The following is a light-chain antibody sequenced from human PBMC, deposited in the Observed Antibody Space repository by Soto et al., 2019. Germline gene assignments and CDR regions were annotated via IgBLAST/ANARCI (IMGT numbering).Light chain of an antibody. J-gene: IGKJ4*01. CDR1: QGIRNY. Sequence: DIQMTQSPSSLSASVGDRVTIICRASQGIRNYLAWYQQKPGKVPKLLIYGASTLQSGVPSRFSGSGSGTDFTLTISSLQPEDVATYYCQKYNSALSLTFGGGTKVEI. V-gene: IGKV1-27*01. CDR2: GAS. CDR3: QKYNSALSLT.